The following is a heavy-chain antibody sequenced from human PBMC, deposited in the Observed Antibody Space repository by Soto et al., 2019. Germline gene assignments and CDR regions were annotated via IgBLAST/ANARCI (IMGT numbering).Heavy chain of an antibody. D-gene: IGHD3-9*01. CDR2: IYYSGST. CDR3: ARVARYFDWLLIDY. V-gene: IGHV4-59*11. CDR1: SDSITKHY. Sequence: SETLSLTCTVSSDSITKHYWSWIRQSPGKGLEWIGFIYYSGSTNYNPSLKSRLTISIDTSKNQFSLKLSSVTAADTAVYDCARVARYFDWLLIDYWGQGALVTVSS. J-gene: IGHJ4*02.